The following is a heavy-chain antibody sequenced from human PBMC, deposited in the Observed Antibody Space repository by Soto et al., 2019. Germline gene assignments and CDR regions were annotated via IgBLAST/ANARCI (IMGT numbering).Heavy chain of an antibody. CDR1: GFTFSNAW. D-gene: IGHD6-6*01. CDR3: TTVRGLGIAARRGGGPYYYYGMDV. V-gene: IGHV3-15*07. CDR2: IKSKTDGGTT. Sequence: GGSLRLTCAASGFTFSNAWMNWVRQAPGKGLEWVGRIKSKTDGGTTDYAAPVKGRFTISRDDSKNTLYLQMNSLKTEDTAVYYCTTVRGLGIAARRGGGPYYYYGMDVWGQGTTVTVSS. J-gene: IGHJ6*02.